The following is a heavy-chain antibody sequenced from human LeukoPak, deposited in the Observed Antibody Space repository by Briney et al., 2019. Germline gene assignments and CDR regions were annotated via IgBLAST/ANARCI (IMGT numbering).Heavy chain of an antibody. D-gene: IGHD3-22*01. J-gene: IGHJ4*02. Sequence: PGGSLRLSCAASGFTFSSYAMHWVRQAPGKGLEWVAVISYDGSNKYYADSVKGRFTISRDNSKNTLYLQMNSLRAEDTAMYYCARYSSGIDYWGQGTLVTVSS. CDR2: ISYDGSNK. CDR3: ARYSSGIDY. CDR1: GFTFSSYA. V-gene: IGHV3-30*04.